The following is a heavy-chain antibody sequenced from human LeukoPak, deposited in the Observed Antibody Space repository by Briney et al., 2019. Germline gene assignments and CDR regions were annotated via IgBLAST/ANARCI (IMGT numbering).Heavy chain of an antibody. CDR2: ISAYNGNT. Sequence: ASVKVSCKASGYTFTSYGISWVRQAPGQGLEWMGWISAYNGNTNYAQKLQGRVTITRDTSASTAYMELSSLRSEDTAVYYCARNVNYYDSSGSHSPLDYWGQGTLVTVSS. CDR1: GYTFTSYG. J-gene: IGHJ4*02. CDR3: ARNVNYYDSSGSHSPLDY. V-gene: IGHV1-18*01. D-gene: IGHD3-22*01.